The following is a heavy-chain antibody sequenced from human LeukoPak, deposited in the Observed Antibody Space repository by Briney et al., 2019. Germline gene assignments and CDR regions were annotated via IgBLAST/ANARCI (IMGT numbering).Heavy chain of an antibody. V-gene: IGHV3-64*01. CDR2: ISSNGGST. J-gene: IGHJ6*02. Sequence: GGSLRLSCAASGFTFSSYAMHWVRQAPGKGLEYVSAISSNGGSTYYANSVKGRFTISRDNSKNTLYLQMGSLRAEDMAVYYCARSPRYYGMDVWGQGTTVTVSS. CDR1: GFTFSSYA. CDR3: ARSPRYYGMDV.